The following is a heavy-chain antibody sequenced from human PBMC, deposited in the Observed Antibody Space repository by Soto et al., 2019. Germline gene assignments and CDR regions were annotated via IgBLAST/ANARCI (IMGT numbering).Heavy chain of an antibody. CDR3: AREGRGDSVEVTSHLTEACHH. D-gene: IGHD4-4*01. Sequence: QEQLVQAGAEVKKPGSSVKVSCKASGGNLSNYAINLVRQAPGQGLEWMGGIIPISSTTNYAQKIHGRVTFIADEATNTLYMELSNLRSEVAAMYYWAREGRGDSVEVTSHLTEACHHWCQGTLVTVS. J-gene: IGHJ1*01. CDR1: GGNLSNYA. CDR2: IIPISSTT. V-gene: IGHV1-69*01.